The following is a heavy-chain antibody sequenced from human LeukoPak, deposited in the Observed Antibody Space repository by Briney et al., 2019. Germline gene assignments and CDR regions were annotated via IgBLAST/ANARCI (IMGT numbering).Heavy chain of an antibody. V-gene: IGHV3-23*01. Sequence: GGSLRLSCAASGFTFSKHAMSWLRPAPGKGLVWVSTIGNSGGSTYYADSVKGRFTIARDDPENTLFLQMNSLRAEDTAVYYCAKATGYLLWGQGTLVTVSS. J-gene: IGHJ4*02. CDR1: GFTFSKHA. D-gene: IGHD1-14*01. CDR3: AKATGYLL. CDR2: IGNSGGST.